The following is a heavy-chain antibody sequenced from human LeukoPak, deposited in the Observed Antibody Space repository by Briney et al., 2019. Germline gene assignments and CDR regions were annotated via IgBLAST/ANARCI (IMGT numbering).Heavy chain of an antibody. D-gene: IGHD5-18*01. Sequence: GGSLRLSCAASGFTFSSYAMSWVRQAPGKELEWVSAISGSGGSTYYADSVKGRFTISRDNSKNTLYLQMNSLRAEDTAVYYCAKGDTAMVFWLLDDYWGQGTLVTVSS. CDR1: GFTFSSYA. CDR3: AKGDTAMVFWLLDDY. CDR2: ISGSGGST. J-gene: IGHJ4*02. V-gene: IGHV3-23*01.